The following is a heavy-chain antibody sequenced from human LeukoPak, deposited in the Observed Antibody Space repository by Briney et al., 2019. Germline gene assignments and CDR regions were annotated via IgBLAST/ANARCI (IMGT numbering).Heavy chain of an antibody. CDR1: GDSVSSNSAA. V-gene: IGHV6-1*01. D-gene: IGHD6-6*01. CDR2: TYYRSKWYN. Sequence: SQTLSLTCAISGDSVSSNSAAWNRIRQSPSRGLEWLGRTYYRSKWYNDYAVSVKSRITINPDTSRNQFSLQLNSVTPEDTAIYYCARGRDEYSSSLDYRGQGTLVTVSS. CDR3: ARGRDEYSSSLDY. J-gene: IGHJ4*02.